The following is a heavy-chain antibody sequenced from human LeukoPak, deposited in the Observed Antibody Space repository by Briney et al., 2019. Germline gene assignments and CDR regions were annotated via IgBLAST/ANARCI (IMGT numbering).Heavy chain of an antibody. CDR1: GYTFTGYY. Sequence: EASVKVSCKASGYTFTGYYMHWVRQAPGQGLEWMGWINPNSGGTNYAQKFQGRVTMTRDTSISTAYMELSRLRSDDTAVYYCARGGVYYDSSGYYQGLGYWGQGTPVTVSS. D-gene: IGHD3-22*01. CDR3: ARGGVYYDSSGYYQGLGY. J-gene: IGHJ4*02. V-gene: IGHV1-2*02. CDR2: INPNSGGT.